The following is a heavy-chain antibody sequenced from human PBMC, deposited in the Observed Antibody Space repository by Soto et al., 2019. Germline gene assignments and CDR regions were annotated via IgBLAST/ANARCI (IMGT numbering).Heavy chain of an antibody. CDR2: IYYSGST. CDR1: GGSISSYY. V-gene: IGHV4-59*08. D-gene: IGHD3-10*01. CDR3: ARRYGSAFDI. Sequence: PSETLSLTCTVSGGSISSYYWSWIRQPPGKGLEWIGYIYYSGSTNYNPSLKSRVTISVDTSKNQFSLKLSSLTAADTAVYYCARRYGSAFDIWGQGTMVTV. J-gene: IGHJ3*02.